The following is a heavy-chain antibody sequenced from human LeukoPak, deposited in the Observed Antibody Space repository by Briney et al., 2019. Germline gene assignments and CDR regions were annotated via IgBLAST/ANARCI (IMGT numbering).Heavy chain of an antibody. J-gene: IGHJ4*02. Sequence: GGSLRLSCVVSGFTVSGNYMSWVRQAPGKGLEWVSIMYAGGTTDYADSVKGRFTISRDNSKNTLYRKMSSLRVEDTADYYCAREGGPYRCTLRGCWGQGTLVTVSS. CDR3: AREGGPYRCTLRGC. CDR1: GFTVSGNY. V-gene: IGHV3-53*01. CDR2: MYAGGTT. D-gene: IGHD5-24*01.